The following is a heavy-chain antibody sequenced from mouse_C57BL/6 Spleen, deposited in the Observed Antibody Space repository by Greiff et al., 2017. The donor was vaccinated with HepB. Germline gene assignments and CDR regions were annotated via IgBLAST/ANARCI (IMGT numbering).Heavy chain of an antibody. J-gene: IGHJ4*01. CDR3: ARHYGSSYHYYAMDY. Sequence: VQLKESGGDLVKPGGSLKLSCAASGFTFSSYGMSWVRQTPDKRLEWVATISSGGSYTYYADSVKGRFTISRDNAKNTLYLQMSSLKSEDTAMYYCARHYGSSYHYYAMDYWGQGTSVTVSS. CDR2: ISSGGSYT. CDR1: GFTFSSYG. D-gene: IGHD1-1*01. V-gene: IGHV5-6*01.